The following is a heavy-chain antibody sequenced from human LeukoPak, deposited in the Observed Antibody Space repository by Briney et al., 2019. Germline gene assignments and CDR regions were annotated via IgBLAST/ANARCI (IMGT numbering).Heavy chain of an antibody. V-gene: IGHV4-39*01. CDR2: IYYSGST. CDR1: GGSISSSSYY. CDR3: ARHPYSSSWYGTYYFDY. J-gene: IGHJ4*02. Sequence: PSETLSLTCTVSGGSISSSSYYWGWIRQPPGKGLEWIGSIYYSGSTYYNPSLKSRVTISVDTSKNQFSLKLSSVTAADTAVYYCARHPYSSSWYGTYYFDYWGQGTLVTVSS. D-gene: IGHD6-13*01.